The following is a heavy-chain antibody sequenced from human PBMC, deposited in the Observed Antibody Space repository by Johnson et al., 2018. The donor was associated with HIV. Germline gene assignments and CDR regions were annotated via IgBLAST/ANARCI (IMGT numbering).Heavy chain of an antibody. D-gene: IGHD1-26*01. J-gene: IGHJ3*02. V-gene: IGHV3-30*18. CDR1: GFTFSSYG. CDR2: ISYDGGNK. CDR3: AKWSIVGATFSDAFDI. Sequence: QVQLVESGGGVVQPGRSLRLSCAASGFTFSSYGMHWVRQAPGKGLEWVEVISYDGGNKYYADSVKGRFTISRDNSKNTLYLQMNSLRAEDTAVYYCAKWSIVGATFSDAFDIWGQGTMVTVSS.